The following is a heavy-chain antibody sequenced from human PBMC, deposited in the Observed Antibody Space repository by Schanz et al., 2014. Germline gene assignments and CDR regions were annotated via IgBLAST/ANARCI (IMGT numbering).Heavy chain of an antibody. D-gene: IGHD2-2*01. Sequence: QVQLVQSGAEVKKPGASVKVSCKASGDTFTGDFMHWVRQAPGQGLEWMGWINPNSGGTNYAQKFQGRVTMTRDTSISTAYMELTRLRYDDTAVYYCAKSRFQLHWFDSWGLGTTVTVSS. CDR2: INPNSGGT. J-gene: IGHJ5*01. CDR3: AKSRFQLHWFDS. V-gene: IGHV1-2*02. CDR1: GDTFTGDF.